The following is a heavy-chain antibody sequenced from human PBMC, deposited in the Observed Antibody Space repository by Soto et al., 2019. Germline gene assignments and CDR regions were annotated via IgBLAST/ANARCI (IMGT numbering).Heavy chain of an antibody. D-gene: IGHD6-19*01. CDR1: GVSITSGSW. V-gene: IGHV4-4*02. J-gene: IGHJ4*02. CDR3: AKDRGGSGWPEFDC. CDR2: IHHSGTT. Sequence: SETLSLTCDVSGVSITSGSWWSWVRQSPGKALEWIGEIHHSGTTNLSPSLKSRITISVDKSKNTLYLQMDNLRAEDTALYYCAKDRGGSGWPEFDCWGQGTQVTVSS.